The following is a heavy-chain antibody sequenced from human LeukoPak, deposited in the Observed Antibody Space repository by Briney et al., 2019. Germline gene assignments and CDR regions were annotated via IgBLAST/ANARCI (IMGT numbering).Heavy chain of an antibody. V-gene: IGHV4-4*07. CDR2: IYTSGST. Sequence: SETLSLTCTVSGGSISSYYWSWIRQPAGKGLEWIGRIYTSGSTNYNPSLKSRVTISVDTSKNQFSLKLSSVTAADTAVYYCARALKAYCGGDCYSDDAFDIWGQGTMVTVSS. J-gene: IGHJ3*02. CDR3: ARALKAYCGGDCYSDDAFDI. D-gene: IGHD2-21*01. CDR1: GGSISSYY.